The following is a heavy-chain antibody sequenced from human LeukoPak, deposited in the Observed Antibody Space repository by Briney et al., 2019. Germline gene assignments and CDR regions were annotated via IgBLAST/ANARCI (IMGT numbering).Heavy chain of an antibody. V-gene: IGHV3-64*04. J-gene: IGHJ6*02. CDR1: GFTFSSYA. CDR3: ARAPRATTRGNYYYYGMDV. D-gene: IGHD1-26*01. Sequence: GGSLRLSCAASGFTFSSYAMHWVRQAPRKGLEYVSAISSDGSSTSYADSVKGRFTISRDNAKNTLYLQMNSLRAEDTAVYYCARAPRATTRGNYYYYGMDVWGQGTTVTVSS. CDR2: ISSDGSST.